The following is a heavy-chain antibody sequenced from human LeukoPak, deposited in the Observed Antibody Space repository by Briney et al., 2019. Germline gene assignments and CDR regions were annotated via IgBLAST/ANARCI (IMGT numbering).Heavy chain of an antibody. J-gene: IGHJ4*02. Sequence: SETLSLTCTVSGGSISSYYWSWIRQPAGKGLEWIGHIYTSGSTNYNPSLKSRVTISVDMSKKQFSLKLSSVTAADTAVYYCAREYSFWGQGTLVTVSS. CDR2: IYTSGST. CDR3: AREYSF. D-gene: IGHD5-18*01. V-gene: IGHV4-4*07. CDR1: GGSISSYY.